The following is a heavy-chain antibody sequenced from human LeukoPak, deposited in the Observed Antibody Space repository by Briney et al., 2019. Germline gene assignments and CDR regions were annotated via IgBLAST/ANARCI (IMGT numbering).Heavy chain of an antibody. CDR3: ARLQALGDYVIEYRDY. CDR2: IYDSGST. D-gene: IGHD4-17*01. V-gene: IGHV4-39*01. J-gene: IGHJ4*02. CDR1: GGSISSSSYY. Sequence: SETLSLTCTVSGGSISSSSYYWGWIRQPPGKGLEWIGGIYDSGSTYYNPSLKSRVTISVDTSKNQFSLKLSSVTAADTAVYYCARLQALGDYVIEYRDYWGQGTLVTVSS.